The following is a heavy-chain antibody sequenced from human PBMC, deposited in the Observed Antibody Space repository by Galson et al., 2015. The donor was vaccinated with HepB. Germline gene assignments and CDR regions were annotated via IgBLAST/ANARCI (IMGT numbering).Heavy chain of an antibody. J-gene: IGHJ4*02. V-gene: IGHV3-23*01. CDR1: GFTFSSYA. CDR3: ANYRRGRIAAAGLDY. CDR2: ISGSGGST. D-gene: IGHD6-13*01. Sequence: SLRLSCAASGFTFSSYAMSWVRQAPGKGLEWVSAISGSGGSTYYADSVKGRFTISRDNSKNTLYLQMNSLRAEDTAVYYCANYRRGRIAAAGLDYWGQGTLVTVSS.